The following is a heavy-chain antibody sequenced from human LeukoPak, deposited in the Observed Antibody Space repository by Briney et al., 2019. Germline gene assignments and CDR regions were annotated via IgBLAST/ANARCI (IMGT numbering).Heavy chain of an antibody. D-gene: IGHD6-6*01. V-gene: IGHV4-59*01. CDR1: GGSISSYY. J-gene: IGHJ5*02. Sequence: PSETLSLTCTVSGGSISSYYWSWIRQPPGKGLEWIGYIYYSGSTNYNPSLKSRVTISEDTSKNQFSLKLSSVTAADTAVYYCAREQGSSSSGVGWFDPWGQGTLVTVSS. CDR2: IYYSGST. CDR3: AREQGSSSSGVGWFDP.